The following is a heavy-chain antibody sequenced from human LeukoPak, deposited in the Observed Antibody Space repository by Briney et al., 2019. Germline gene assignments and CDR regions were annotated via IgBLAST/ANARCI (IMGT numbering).Heavy chain of an antibody. J-gene: IGHJ4*02. CDR3: AKGSF. CDR2: ISNSGSIT. V-gene: IGHV3-23*01. Sequence: GGSLRLSCAASGFTFSSSVMSWVRQAPGKGLEWVSGISNSGSITYYADSVKGRFNISRDNSKNMLYLQMNSLRAEDTAAYYCAKGSFWGQGTLVTVSS. CDR1: GFTFSSSV.